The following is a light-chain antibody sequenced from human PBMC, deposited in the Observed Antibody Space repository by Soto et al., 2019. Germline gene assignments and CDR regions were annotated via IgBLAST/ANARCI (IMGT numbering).Light chain of an antibody. J-gene: IGLJ2*01. CDR3: CSYAGYSTFTV. CDR2: EGS. CDR1: NSDLGSSNS. V-gene: IGLV2-23*03. Sequence: QSALTQPASVSGSPGQSIIISCTGTNSDLGSSNSVSWYQQHPGKTPKLMLYEGSKRPSGVSNRFSGSQSGNTASLTISGLQTEDEAEYYCCSYAGYSTFTVFGGGTKVTVL.